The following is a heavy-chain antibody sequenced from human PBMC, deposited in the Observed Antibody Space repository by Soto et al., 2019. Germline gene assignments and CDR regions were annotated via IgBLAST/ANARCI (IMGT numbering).Heavy chain of an antibody. CDR3: ARIRTSGYVRIAYYYYGMDV. CDR2: IDWDDDK. V-gene: IGHV2-70*01. D-gene: IGHD5-12*01. Sequence: SGPTLVKPTQTLTLTCTFSGFSLSTSGMCVSWIRQPPGKALEWLALIDWDDDKYYSTSLKTRLTISKDTSKNQVVLTMTNMDPVDTATYYCARIRTSGYVRIAYYYYGMDVWGQGTTVTVSS. CDR1: GFSLSTSGMC. J-gene: IGHJ6*02.